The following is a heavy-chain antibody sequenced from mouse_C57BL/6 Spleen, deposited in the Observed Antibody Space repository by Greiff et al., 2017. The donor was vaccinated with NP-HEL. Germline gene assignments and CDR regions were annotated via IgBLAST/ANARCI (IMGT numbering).Heavy chain of an antibody. J-gene: IGHJ1*03. D-gene: IGHD1-1*01. CDR2: FHPYNDDT. CDR1: GYTFTTYP. CDR3: ARRSTVVPYWYFDV. Sequence: VQRVESGAELVKPGASVKMSCKASGYTFTTYPIEWMKQNHGKSLEWIGNFHPYNDDTKYNEKFKGKATLTVEKSSSTVYLELSRLTSDDSAVYYCARRSTVVPYWYFDVWGTGTTVTVSS. V-gene: IGHV1-47*01.